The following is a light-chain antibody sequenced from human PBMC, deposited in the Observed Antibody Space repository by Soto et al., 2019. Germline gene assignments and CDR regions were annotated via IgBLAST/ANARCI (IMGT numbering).Light chain of an antibody. V-gene: IGKV3-11*01. Sequence: EIVLTQFPATLSLSPGERATLSCRASQTVSTFLAWYQQKPGQAPRLVVYDASKRATGIPARFSGGGSGTDFPLTISSLEPEDFAVYYCQQYGSSPYTFGQGTKLEI. CDR2: DAS. CDR1: QTVSTF. J-gene: IGKJ2*01. CDR3: QQYGSSPYT.